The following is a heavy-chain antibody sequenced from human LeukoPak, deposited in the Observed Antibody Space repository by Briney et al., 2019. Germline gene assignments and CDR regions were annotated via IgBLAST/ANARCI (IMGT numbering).Heavy chain of an antibody. CDR3: AKDTMALGSGGYDWEVPDSLFDY. V-gene: IGHV3-23*01. CDR1: AFAFSNHA. Sequence: QPGGSLRLSCTASAFAFSNHAMSWVRQAPGKGLEWVSSISISGGTTYYTDSVKGRFTISRENSKNTLYLQMNSLRAEDTAVYYCAKDTMALGSGGYDWEVPDSLFDYWGQGTLVTVSS. J-gene: IGHJ4*02. CDR2: ISISGGTT. D-gene: IGHD2-15*01.